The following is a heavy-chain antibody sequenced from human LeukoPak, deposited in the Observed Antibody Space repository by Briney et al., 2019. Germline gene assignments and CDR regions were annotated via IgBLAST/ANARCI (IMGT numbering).Heavy chain of an antibody. CDR2: IYTDDRT. Sequence: GSLRLSCVASGFTVNSNYMSWVRQAPGKGLEWVSIIYTDDRTFYAGSVKGRFTISRDSSKNTLYLQMNSLRAEDTAVYYCAKERYSSSSLFAITPFDYWGQGTLVTVSS. J-gene: IGHJ4*02. CDR1: GFTVNSNY. CDR3: AKERYSSSSLFAITPFDY. D-gene: IGHD6-13*01. V-gene: IGHV3-53*05.